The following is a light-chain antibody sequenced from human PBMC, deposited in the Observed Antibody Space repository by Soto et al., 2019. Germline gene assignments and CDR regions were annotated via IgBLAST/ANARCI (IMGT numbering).Light chain of an antibody. CDR3: QHLINYPIT. Sequence: DIQLTQSPSFLSASVGDRVTITCWASQGINNYLAWYQQKPGKAPKLLIYAASTLQSGVPSRFSGSGSGTEFTLTISSLQPEDFATYYCQHLINYPITFGQGTRLEIK. V-gene: IGKV1-9*01. CDR2: AAS. CDR1: QGINNY. J-gene: IGKJ5*01.